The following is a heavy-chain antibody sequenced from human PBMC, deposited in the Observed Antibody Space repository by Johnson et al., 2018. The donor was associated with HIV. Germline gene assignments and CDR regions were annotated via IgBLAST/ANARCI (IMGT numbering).Heavy chain of an antibody. D-gene: IGHD2-15*01. CDR2: ISGSGGST. CDR3: TRVSSTSWALDI. J-gene: IGHJ3*02. V-gene: IGHV3-23*04. Sequence: VQLVESGGGVVQPGGSLRLSCAASGFTFSSYAMHWVRQAPGKGLEWVSAISGSGGSTYYADSVKGRFTISRDNSKNTLYLQMNSLRGDDTAVYYCTRVSSTSWALDIWGQGTLVTVSS. CDR1: GFTFSSYA.